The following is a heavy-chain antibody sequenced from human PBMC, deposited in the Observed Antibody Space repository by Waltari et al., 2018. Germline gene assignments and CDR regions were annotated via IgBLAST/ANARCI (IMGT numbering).Heavy chain of an antibody. CDR3: VKHFGSGSYNNFFDY. Sequence: EVQLLESGGGLVQPGGSLRLSCAASGFTFSNYAMSWVRQAPGKGVEWVSVLTSGGDTLYAASVKGRFTISRDNSKTTLYLQMNGLSAEDTAVYQCVKHFGSGSYNNFFDYWGQGTLVTVSS. D-gene: IGHD3-10*01. CDR2: LTSGGDT. J-gene: IGHJ4*02. CDR1: GFTFSNYA. V-gene: IGHV3-23*01.